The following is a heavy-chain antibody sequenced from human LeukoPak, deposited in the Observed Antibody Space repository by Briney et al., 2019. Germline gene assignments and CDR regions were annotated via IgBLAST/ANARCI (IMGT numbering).Heavy chain of an antibody. CDR1: GGSISSSSYY. J-gene: IGHJ4*02. Sequence: PSETLSLTCTVSGGSISSSSYYWGWIRQPPGKGLEWIGSIYYSGSTYYNPSLKSRVTISVETAKNQFSLKLSSVTAADTAVYYCAMDGGYSYGDPYYFDYWGQGTLVTVSS. CDR3: AMDGGYSYGDPYYFDY. CDR2: IYYSGST. V-gene: IGHV4-39*01. D-gene: IGHD5-18*01.